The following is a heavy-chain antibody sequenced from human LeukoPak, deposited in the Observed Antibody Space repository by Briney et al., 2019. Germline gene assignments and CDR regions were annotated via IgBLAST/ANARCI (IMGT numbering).Heavy chain of an antibody. V-gene: IGHV4-59*01. CDR1: GGSISSYY. CDR2: IYYSGST. D-gene: IGHD5-18*01. Sequence: KSSETLSLTCTVSGGSISSYYWSWIRQPPGKGLEWIGYIYYSGSTNYNPSLKSRVTISVDTSKNQFSLKLSSVTAADTAVYYCARDTAMGHFDYWGQGTLVTVSS. J-gene: IGHJ4*02. CDR3: ARDTAMGHFDY.